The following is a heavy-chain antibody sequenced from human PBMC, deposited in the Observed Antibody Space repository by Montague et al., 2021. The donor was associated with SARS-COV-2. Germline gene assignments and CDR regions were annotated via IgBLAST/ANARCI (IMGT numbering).Heavy chain of an antibody. Sequence: SETLSLTCTVSGGSVSSGIHYWSWIRQAPEKGLDWIGNIYYTGSTNYNPSLQSRVTISVDTSKNQFSLRLSSVTEADTAIYYCARMGRSKYCPGVECYSWVWDYFELWGQGTPVIVSS. CDR1: GGSVSSGIHY. V-gene: IGHV4-61*01. D-gene: IGHD2-8*02. CDR3: ARMGRSKYCPGVECYSWVWDYFEL. J-gene: IGHJ5*02. CDR2: IYYTGST.